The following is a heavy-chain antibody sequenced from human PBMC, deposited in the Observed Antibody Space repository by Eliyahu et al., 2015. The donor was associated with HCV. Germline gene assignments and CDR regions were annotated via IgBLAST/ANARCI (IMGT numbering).Heavy chain of an antibody. J-gene: IGHJ5*02. CDR3: ASGGGGIAVAGTGGWFDP. Sequence: QVQLQESGPGLVKPSXTLSLTCTVSGXSIXTYYXSWXRPPPGKGLEXLGXIHYSGRTNXNPSLKSRVTISVDTSKNQFSLNLTSVTAADTAMYYCASGGGGIAVAGTGGWFDPWGQGTLVTVSS. V-gene: IGHV4-59*01. CDR1: GXSIXTYY. D-gene: IGHD6-19*01. CDR2: IHYSGRT.